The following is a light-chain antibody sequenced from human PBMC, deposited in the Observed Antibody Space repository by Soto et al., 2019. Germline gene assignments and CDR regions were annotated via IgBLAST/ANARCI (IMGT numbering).Light chain of an antibody. Sequence: AIRMTQSPSSLSASTGDRVTITCRTSQGISSYFAWYQQKPGKAPKLLIYAAYTLQSGVPSRFSGSGSGTDFTLTISCLQSEDFATYYCQKYYSYPITFGGGTNVEIK. J-gene: IGKJ4*01. V-gene: IGKV1-8*01. CDR1: QGISSY. CDR3: QKYYSYPIT. CDR2: AAY.